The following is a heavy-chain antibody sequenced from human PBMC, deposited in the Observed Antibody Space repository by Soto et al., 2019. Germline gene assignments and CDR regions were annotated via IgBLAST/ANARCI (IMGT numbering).Heavy chain of an antibody. CDR2: IYYSGST. CDR3: ARGGNRDSGYDAYFDY. V-gene: IGHV4-39*01. Sequence: PSETLSLTCTVSGDSISSSSYYWGWIRQPPGKGLEWIGSIYYSGSTYYNPSLKSRVTISVDTSKNQFSLKLSSVTAADTAVYYCARGGNRDSGYDAYFDYWGQGTLVTVSS. D-gene: IGHD5-12*01. CDR1: GDSISSSSYY. J-gene: IGHJ4*02.